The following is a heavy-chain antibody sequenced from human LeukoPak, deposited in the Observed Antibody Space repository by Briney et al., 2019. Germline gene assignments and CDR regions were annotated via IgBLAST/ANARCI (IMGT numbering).Heavy chain of an antibody. V-gene: IGHV3-30-3*01. D-gene: IGHD6-25*01. Sequence: GGSLRLSCVASGFTFSTYPMHWVRQAPGKGLEWVAFISDDGSNKRYADSVKGRFTISRDNSKNTLYLQMNSLRAEDTAVYYCARKGGHSDFDYWGQGTLVTVSS. J-gene: IGHJ4*02. CDR3: ARKGGHSDFDY. CDR2: ISDDGSNK. CDR1: GFTFSTYP.